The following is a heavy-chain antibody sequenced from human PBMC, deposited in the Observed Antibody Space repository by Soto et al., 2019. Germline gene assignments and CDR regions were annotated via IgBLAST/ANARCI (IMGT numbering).Heavy chain of an antibody. Sequence: EVQLVESGGVVVQPGGSLRLSCAASGFTFDDYTMHWVRQAPGKGLEWVSLISWDGGNTLYADSVKGRFTISRDNRKNSLHLQMNILRTEDTALYYCAKDEYCIRSNCQRPVAGMDVWGQGTTVTVSS. V-gene: IGHV3-43*01. D-gene: IGHD2-15*01. J-gene: IGHJ6*02. CDR3: AKDEYCIRSNCQRPVAGMDV. CDR2: ISWDGGNT. CDR1: GFTFDDYT.